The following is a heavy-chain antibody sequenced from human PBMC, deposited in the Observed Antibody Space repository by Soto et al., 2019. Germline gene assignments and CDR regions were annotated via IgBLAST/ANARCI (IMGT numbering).Heavy chain of an antibody. J-gene: IGHJ4*02. V-gene: IGHV4-30-4*01. CDR3: VRYVPYQYHFDY. D-gene: IGHD2-2*01. CDR1: GGSISSGDYY. Sequence: SETLSLTCAVSGGSISSGDYYWSWIRQPPGKGLEWIGYIYYSGSTYYNPSLKSRVTISVDKSKNQFSLNLTSVTAADTAVYYCVRYVPYQYHFDYWAQGTLVTVSS. CDR2: IYYSGST.